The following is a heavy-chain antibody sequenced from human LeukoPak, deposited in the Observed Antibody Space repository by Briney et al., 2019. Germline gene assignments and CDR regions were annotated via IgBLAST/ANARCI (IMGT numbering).Heavy chain of an antibody. D-gene: IGHD5-18*01. J-gene: IGHJ4*02. CDR2: IWYDGSNK. CDR1: GFTFSSYG. Sequence: PGGSLRLSGAASGFTFSSYGMHWVRQAPGKGLEWVAVIWYDGSNKYYADSVKGRFTISRDNSKNTLYLQMNSLRAEDTAVYYCVPETAMVDYWGQGTLVTVSS. CDR3: VPETAMVDY. V-gene: IGHV3-33*01.